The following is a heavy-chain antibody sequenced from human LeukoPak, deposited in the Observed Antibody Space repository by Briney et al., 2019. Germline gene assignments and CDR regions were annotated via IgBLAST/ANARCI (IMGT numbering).Heavy chain of an antibody. V-gene: IGHV4-34*01. CDR1: GGSFSGYY. Sequence: PSETLSLTCAVYGGSFSGYYWSWIRQPPGKGLEWIGEINHSGSTNYNPSLKSRVTISVDTSKNQFSLKLSSVTAADTAVYYCARHRGYCSSTSCGDFDYWGQGTLVTVSS. D-gene: IGHD2-2*01. CDR3: ARHRGYCSSTSCGDFDY. J-gene: IGHJ4*02. CDR2: INHSGST.